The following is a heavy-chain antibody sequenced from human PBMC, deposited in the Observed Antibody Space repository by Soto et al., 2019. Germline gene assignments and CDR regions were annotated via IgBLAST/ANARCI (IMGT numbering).Heavy chain of an antibody. D-gene: IGHD2-2*01. Sequence: AGGALTLSRATPCLAFRSYLMHRGRPAPGKGLVWVSRINTYGGVAIVVWSVKGRFTISRDKAKNALYLHMNSLRDEDTAVYYCVRDMQFWRLDYWGQGSLVTVPS. J-gene: IGHJ4*02. CDR3: VRDMQFWRLDY. CDR1: CLAFRSYL. CDR2: INTYGGVA. V-gene: IGHV3-74*01.